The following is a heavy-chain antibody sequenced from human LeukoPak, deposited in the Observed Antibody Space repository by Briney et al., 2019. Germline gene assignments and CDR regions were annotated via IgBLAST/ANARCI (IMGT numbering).Heavy chain of an antibody. CDR3: FTYYYGSGSYPGRFDY. CDR1: GYTFTSYD. D-gene: IGHD3-10*01. Sequence: GASVKVSCKASGYTFTSYDINWVRQATGQGLEWMGWMNPNSGNTGYAQKFQGRVTMTRNTSISTAYMELSSLRSEDTAVYYCFTYYYGSGSYPGRFDYWGQGTLVTVSS. J-gene: IGHJ4*02. CDR2: MNPNSGNT. V-gene: IGHV1-8*01.